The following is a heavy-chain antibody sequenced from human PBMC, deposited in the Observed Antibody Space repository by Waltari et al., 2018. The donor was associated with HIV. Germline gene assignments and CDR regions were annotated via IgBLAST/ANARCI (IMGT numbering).Heavy chain of an antibody. D-gene: IGHD6-19*01. CDR1: GLNFATSG. CDR3: ATCNIGSGWYLKSPIRI. J-gene: IGHJ4*02. CDR2: ITSSGGRT. V-gene: IGHV3-23*01. Sequence: VQMLESGGDLVQPGGSLRLSCAVSGLNFATSGLGWVRQGPGKGLGWMSAITSSGGRTYYAESVKGRFIISRDNSKKTVTLQLKNLRLGDTAMYYCATCNIGSGWYLKSPIRIWGQGTLVTVS.